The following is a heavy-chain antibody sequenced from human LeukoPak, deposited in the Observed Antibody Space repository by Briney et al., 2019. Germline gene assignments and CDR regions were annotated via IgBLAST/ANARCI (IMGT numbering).Heavy chain of an antibody. D-gene: IGHD4-17*01. Sequence: PGGSLRLSCAASGFTFSSYGMHWVRQAPGKGLEWVAVISYDGSNKYYADSVKGRFTISRDNSKNTLYLQMNSPRAEDTAVYYCAKDGDGDYGYWYFDLWGRGTLVTVSS. V-gene: IGHV3-30*18. J-gene: IGHJ2*01. CDR2: ISYDGSNK. CDR1: GFTFSSYG. CDR3: AKDGDGDYGYWYFDL.